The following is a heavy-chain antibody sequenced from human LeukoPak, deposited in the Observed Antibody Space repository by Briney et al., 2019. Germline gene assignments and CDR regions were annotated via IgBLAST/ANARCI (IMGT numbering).Heavy chain of an antibody. J-gene: IGHJ4*02. CDR2: IYYSGST. Sequence: SETLSLTCTISGGSITSYHWSWIRQPPGKGLEWIGYIYYSGSTNYNPSLKSRVTISVDTSKNQFSLKLSSVTAADTAVYYCARGRRDGYNKAPYFDYWGQGTLVTVSS. CDR3: ARGRRDGYNKAPYFDY. V-gene: IGHV4-59*01. CDR1: GGSITSYH. D-gene: IGHD5-24*01.